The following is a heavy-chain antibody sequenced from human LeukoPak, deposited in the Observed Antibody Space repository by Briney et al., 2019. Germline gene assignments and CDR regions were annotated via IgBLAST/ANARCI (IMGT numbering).Heavy chain of an antibody. CDR1: GGSFSGYY. CDR2: INHSGST. CDR3: ARGGGSYVH. J-gene: IGHJ4*02. D-gene: IGHD1-26*01. V-gene: IGHV4-34*01. Sequence: SETLSLTCAVSGGSFSGYYWSWIRQPPGKGLEWIGEINHSGSTNYNPSLKSRVTISVDTSKNQFSLKLSSVTAADTAVYYCARGGGSYVHWGQGTLVTVSS.